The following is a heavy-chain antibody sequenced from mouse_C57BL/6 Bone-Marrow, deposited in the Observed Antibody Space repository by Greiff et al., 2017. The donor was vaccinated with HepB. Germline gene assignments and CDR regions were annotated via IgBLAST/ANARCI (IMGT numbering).Heavy chain of an antibody. CDR1: GFTFSDYY. J-gene: IGHJ3*01. V-gene: IGHV5-12*01. D-gene: IGHD1-1*01. Sequence: EVHLVESGGGLVQPGGSLKLSCAASGFTFSDYYMYWVRQTPEKRLEWVAYISNGGGSTYYPDTVKGRFTISRDNAKNTLYLQMSRLKSEDTAMYYCARGGSSPFAYWGQGTLVTVSA. CDR2: ISNGGGST. CDR3: ARGGSSPFAY.